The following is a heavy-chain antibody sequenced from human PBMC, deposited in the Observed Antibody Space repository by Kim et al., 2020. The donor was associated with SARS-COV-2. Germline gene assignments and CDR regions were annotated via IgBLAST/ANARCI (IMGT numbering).Heavy chain of an antibody. CDR1: GFIFSNYG. J-gene: IGHJ6*02. Sequence: GGSLRLSCAASGFIFSNYGMYWVRQAPGKGLEWVAVISYDGSNKYYTDSVKGRFTISRDNSKNTLYLQMNSLRAEDTAVYYCAKADGSYDYYYYGIDVWGQGTTVTVSS. CDR2: ISYDGSNK. CDR3: AKADGSYDYYYYGIDV. D-gene: IGHD1-26*01. V-gene: IGHV3-30*18.